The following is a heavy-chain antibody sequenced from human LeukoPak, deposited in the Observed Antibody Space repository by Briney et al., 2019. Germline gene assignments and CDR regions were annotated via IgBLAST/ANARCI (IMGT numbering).Heavy chain of an antibody. V-gene: IGHV4-34*01. CDR2: INHRGDT. D-gene: IGHD1-1*01. J-gene: IGHJ4*03. CDR1: GGSFSAYY. Sequence: SETLSLTFAVYGGSFSAYYWSWIRQSPGKGLEWIAEINHRGDTNYNPSVKSRVSISVDTSKNQFSLKVTSLTAADKAVYYCARGPTISETGYFDYWGQGTLVTVSS. CDR3: ARGPTISETGYFDY.